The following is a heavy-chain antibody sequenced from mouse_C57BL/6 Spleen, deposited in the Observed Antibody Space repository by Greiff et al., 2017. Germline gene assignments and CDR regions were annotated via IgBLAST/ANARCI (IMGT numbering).Heavy chain of an antibody. V-gene: IGHV1-39*01. J-gene: IGHJ2*01. CDR3: ARRGYYSNYSYFDY. CDR2: INPNYGTT. D-gene: IGHD2-5*01. CDR1: GYSFTDYN. Sequence: QLQESGPELVKPGASVKISCQASGYSFTDYNMNWVKQSNGKSLEWIGVINPNYGTTSYNQKFKGKATLTVDQSSSTAYMQLNGLTSEDSAVYYCARRGYYSNYSYFDYWGQGTTLTVSS.